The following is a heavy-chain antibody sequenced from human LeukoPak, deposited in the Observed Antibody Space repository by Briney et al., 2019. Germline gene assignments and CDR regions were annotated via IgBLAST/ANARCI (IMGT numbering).Heavy chain of an antibody. V-gene: IGHV1-8*01. J-gene: IGHJ4*02. CDR1: GYTFTSYD. CDR2: MNPNSGNT. CDR3: ARGTRDYDILTGYSKPRFDY. D-gene: IGHD3-9*01. Sequence: ASVKLSCKASGYTFTSYDINWVRQATGQGLEWMGWMNPNSGNTAYAQKFQGRVTMTRNTSTSTAYMELSSLRSDDTAVYYCARGTRDYDILTGYSKPRFDYWGQGTLVTVSS.